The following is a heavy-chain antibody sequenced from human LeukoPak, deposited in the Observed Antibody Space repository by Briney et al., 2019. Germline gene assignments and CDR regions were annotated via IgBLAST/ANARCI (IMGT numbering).Heavy chain of an antibody. D-gene: IGHD3-22*01. CDR2: INPHNGDT. CDR1: VYTFTRYN. CDR3: GRGVVVMGSYYYMDV. Sequence: GASLRVSCTASVYTFTRYNIHWVRQARGQGLEWRGWINPHNGDTNFAQKFQGRVTMTRDTSISRAYMEVSGLRSDDTAVYYCGRGVVVMGSYYYMDVGGKGTTVTVSS. V-gene: IGHV1-2*02. J-gene: IGHJ6*03.